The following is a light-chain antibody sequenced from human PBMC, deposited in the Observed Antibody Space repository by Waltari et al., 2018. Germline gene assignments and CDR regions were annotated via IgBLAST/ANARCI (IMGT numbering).Light chain of an antibody. J-gene: IGLJ3*02. CDR2: DVT. V-gene: IGLV2-11*01. Sequence: SALTQPRSVSGSPGPSVTIPFTGTNNALGSYNYFPWYQQHPGKAPKLIILDVTKRPSGVPDRLSGSKSGNTASLTISGLRAEDEAEYYCCSYAGSYTWVFGGGTKLTVV. CDR3: CSYAGSYTWV. CDR1: NNALGSYNY.